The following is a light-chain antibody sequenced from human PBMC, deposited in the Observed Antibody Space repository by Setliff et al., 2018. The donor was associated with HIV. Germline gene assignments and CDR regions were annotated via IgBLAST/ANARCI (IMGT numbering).Light chain of an antibody. CDR3: QSYDSSLSGSL. Sequence: QSVLTQPPSVSGAPGQRVTISCTGTSSNIGAGYDVHWYQQLPGTAPKLLIHVNTNRPSGVPDRFSGSKSGTSASLAITGLQAEDEADYYCQSYDSSLSGSLFGGGTKVTVL. CDR1: SSNIGAGYD. CDR2: VNT. J-gene: IGLJ3*02. V-gene: IGLV1-40*01.